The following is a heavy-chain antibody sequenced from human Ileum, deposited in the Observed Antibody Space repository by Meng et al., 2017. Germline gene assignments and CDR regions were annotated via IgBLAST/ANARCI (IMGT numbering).Heavy chain of an antibody. CDR3: ARDRFSSGSSNWFDP. J-gene: IGHJ5*02. CDR2: IYYSGTI. D-gene: IGHD3-10*01. Sequence: QVRLLRSGPGLCNPPLTLSLTCTVCVVSIRRAFYPWNWIRQHPGKGLEWIGSIYYSGTIYYNPSLKSRVTISLDTSKNQFSLNLSSVTDADTAVYYCARDRFSSGSSNWFDPWGQGTLVTVSS. V-gene: IGHV4-31*03. CDR1: VVSIRRAFYP.